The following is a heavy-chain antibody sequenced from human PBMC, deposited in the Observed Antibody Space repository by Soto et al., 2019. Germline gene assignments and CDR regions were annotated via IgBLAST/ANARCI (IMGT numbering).Heavy chain of an antibody. CDR2: IYSGGST. D-gene: IGHD3-10*01. CDR3: ARGALYYYGSGSYSHYFDY. Sequence: GGSLRLSCAASGFTVSSNYMSWVRQAPGKGLEWVSVIYSGGSTYYADSVKGRFTISRDNSKNTLYLQMNSLRAEDTAVYYCARGALYYYGSGSYSHYFDYWGQGTLVTVSS. CDR1: GFTVSSNY. J-gene: IGHJ4*02. V-gene: IGHV3-53*01.